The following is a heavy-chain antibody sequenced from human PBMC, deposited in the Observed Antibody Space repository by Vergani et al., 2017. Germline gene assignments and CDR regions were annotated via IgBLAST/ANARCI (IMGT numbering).Heavy chain of an antibody. CDR3: ARDLRLLYNRFDP. V-gene: IGHV3-33*01. CDR1: GFTFNKYG. J-gene: IGHJ5*02. Sequence: QVQLVESGGGVVQPGRSLRLSCAASGFTFNKYGMHWVRQAPGKGLEWVAVTWYDGNNKKYADSVKGRFTISRDNSKSTMYLQMNSLIDEDTGVYYCARDLRLLYNRFDPWGQGTLVIVSS. CDR2: TWYDGNNK. D-gene: IGHD1-14*01.